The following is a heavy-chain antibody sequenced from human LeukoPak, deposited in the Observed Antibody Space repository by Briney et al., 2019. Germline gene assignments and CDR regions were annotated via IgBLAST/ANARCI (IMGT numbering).Heavy chain of an antibody. Sequence: KTGGSLRLSCAASGFTFSNYGMNWVRQAPGRGLEWVSSITDNSDSTTYADSVKGRFTISRDNSKNTLYLQMDSLRAEDTAVYFCAKATSRWYFDYWGQGTLVTVSS. CDR1: GFTFSNYG. D-gene: IGHD6-13*01. J-gene: IGHJ4*02. CDR2: ITDNSDST. CDR3: AKATSRWYFDY. V-gene: IGHV3-23*01.